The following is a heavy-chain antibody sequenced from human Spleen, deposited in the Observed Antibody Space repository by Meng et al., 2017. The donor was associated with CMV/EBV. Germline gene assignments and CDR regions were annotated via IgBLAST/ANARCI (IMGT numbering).Heavy chain of an antibody. Sequence: ASVKVSCKASGYTFTGYYMHWVRQAPGQGLEWMGWINPNSGGTNYAQNFQGRVTMTRDTSISTAYMELSRLTSDDTAVYYCARDVGGDGYNRYSFDYWGQGTLVTVSS. V-gene: IGHV1-2*02. CDR2: INPNSGGT. CDR3: ARDVGGDGYNRYSFDY. CDR1: GYTFTGYY. J-gene: IGHJ4*02. D-gene: IGHD5-24*01.